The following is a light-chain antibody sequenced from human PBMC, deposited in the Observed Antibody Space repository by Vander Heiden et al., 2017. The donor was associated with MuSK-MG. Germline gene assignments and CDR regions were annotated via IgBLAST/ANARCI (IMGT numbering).Light chain of an antibody. J-gene: IGLJ2*01. CDR1: SSDVGSYNY. Sequence: QSALTHPAPVSGSPRQSITISCPGTSSDVGSYNYVSWYQQHAGNAPKLMCYDISNRPSGVSNRFAGSKSATTALPTISGLQADDEAYYYCSSYTSSKTPVFGGGTKLTVL. CDR2: DIS. V-gene: IGLV2-14*01. CDR3: SSYTSSKTPV.